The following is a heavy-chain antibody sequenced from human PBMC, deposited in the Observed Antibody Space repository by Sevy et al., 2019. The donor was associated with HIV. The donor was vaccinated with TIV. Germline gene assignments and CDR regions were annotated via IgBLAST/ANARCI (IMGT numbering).Heavy chain of an antibody. V-gene: IGHV3-23*01. CDR3: AKDTCSSTSCYYQDAFDI. Sequence: GGSLRLSCAASGFTFSSYAMSWVRQAPGKGLEWVSGIRVSGGSTYYADSVKGRFTISRDNSKNTLYLQMNSLRAEDTAVYYCAKDTCSSTSCYYQDAFDIWGQGTMVTVSS. CDR2: IRVSGGST. CDR1: GFTFSSYA. J-gene: IGHJ3*02. D-gene: IGHD2-2*01.